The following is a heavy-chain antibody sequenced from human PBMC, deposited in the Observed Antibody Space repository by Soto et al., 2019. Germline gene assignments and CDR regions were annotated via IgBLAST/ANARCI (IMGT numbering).Heavy chain of an antibody. J-gene: IGHJ4*02. V-gene: IGHV4-39*01. D-gene: IGHD2-8*01. Sequence: QLQLQESGPGLVKPSETLSLTCTVSGGSISINNYYWGWIRQPPGKGPEWIGSIYYTGSTYYISSLKSRLTISPDTSTNQYSMRLSSVTAADTAVYYCARHGVNGNHDCWGQGTLITVSS. CDR1: GGSISINNYY. CDR3: ARHGVNGNHDC. CDR2: IYYTGST.